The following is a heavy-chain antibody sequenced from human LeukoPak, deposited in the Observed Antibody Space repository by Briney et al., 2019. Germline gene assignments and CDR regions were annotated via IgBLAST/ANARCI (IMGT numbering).Heavy chain of an antibody. V-gene: IGHV3-43*02. D-gene: IGHD2-15*01. Sequence: GGSLRLSCAASGFTFDDYAMHWVRQAPGKGLEWVSLISGDGGSTYYADSVKGRFTISRGNSKNSLYLQMNSLRTEDTALYYCAKAYCSGGSCYLPIDYWGQGTLVTVSS. CDR3: AKAYCSGGSCYLPIDY. J-gene: IGHJ4*02. CDR2: ISGDGGST. CDR1: GFTFDDYA.